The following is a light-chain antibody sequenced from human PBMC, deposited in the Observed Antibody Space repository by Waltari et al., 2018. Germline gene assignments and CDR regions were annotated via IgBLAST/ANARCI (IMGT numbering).Light chain of an antibody. V-gene: IGLV1-47*01. CDR2: ANG. Sequence: QSVLTQPPSASGPPGQRVTISCSGSSSNIGNNYVYWHQQLPGTAPKPLISANGQRPAGVPDRFSGSKSGTSASLAISGLRSEDEADYYCAAWDDSLGVWTFGGGTKLTVL. CDR3: AAWDDSLGVWT. J-gene: IGLJ2*01. CDR1: SSNIGNNY.